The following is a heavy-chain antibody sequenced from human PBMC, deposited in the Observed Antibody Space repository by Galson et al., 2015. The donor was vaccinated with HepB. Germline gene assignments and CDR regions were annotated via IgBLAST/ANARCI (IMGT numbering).Heavy chain of an antibody. CDR2: INHSGST. Sequence: SETLSLTCAVYGGSFSGYYWSWIRQPPGKGLEWIGEINHSGSTNYNPSLKSRVTISVDTSKNQFSLKLSSVTAADTAVYYCARGRRRKGIRYYYDRLNYFDYWGQGTLVTVSS. CDR3: ARGRRRKGIRYYYDRLNYFDY. D-gene: IGHD3-22*01. J-gene: IGHJ4*02. CDR1: GGSFSGYY. V-gene: IGHV4-34*01.